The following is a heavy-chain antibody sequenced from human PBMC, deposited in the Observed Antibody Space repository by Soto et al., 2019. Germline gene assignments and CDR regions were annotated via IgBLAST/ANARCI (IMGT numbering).Heavy chain of an antibody. D-gene: IGHD6-13*01. CDR3: ARERYSSSWLYDY. CDR2: IWYDGSNK. V-gene: IGHV3-33*01. J-gene: IGHJ4*02. CDR1: GFTFSSYG. Sequence: QVQLVESGGGVVQPGRSLRLSCAASGFTFSSYGMHWVRQAPGKGLEWVAVIWYDGSNKYYADSVKGRFTISRDNSKNTRYLQMNSLRAEDTAVYYCARERYSSSWLYDYWGQGTLVTVSS.